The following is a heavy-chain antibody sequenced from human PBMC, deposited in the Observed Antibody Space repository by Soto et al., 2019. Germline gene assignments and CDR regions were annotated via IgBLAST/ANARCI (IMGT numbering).Heavy chain of an antibody. J-gene: IGHJ4*02. CDR1: GGSVSSGSYY. CDR2: IYYSGST. Sequence: QVQLQESGPGLVKPSETLSLTCTVSGGSVSSGSYYWSWIRQPPGKGLEWIGYIYYSGSTNYNPSLKSRVTISVDTSKNQFSLKLSSVTAADTAVYYCARDHRSGWFGRWGQGTRVTVSS. CDR3: ARDHRSGWFGR. D-gene: IGHD6-19*01. V-gene: IGHV4-61*01.